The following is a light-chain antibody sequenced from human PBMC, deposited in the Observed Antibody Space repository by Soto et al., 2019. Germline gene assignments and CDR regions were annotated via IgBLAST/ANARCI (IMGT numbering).Light chain of an antibody. J-gene: IGLJ1*01. V-gene: IGLV2-14*01. CDR1: SSDIGNYNY. Sequence: QSALTQPASVSGSPGQSITISCTGTSSDIGNYNYVSWYQQHPGKAPKPIIYEVNNRPSGVSNRFSGSKSDNTASLTISGLQAEDEADYYCSSYTTVNTLVSFGTGTKVTVL. CDR3: SSYTTVNTLVS. CDR2: EVN.